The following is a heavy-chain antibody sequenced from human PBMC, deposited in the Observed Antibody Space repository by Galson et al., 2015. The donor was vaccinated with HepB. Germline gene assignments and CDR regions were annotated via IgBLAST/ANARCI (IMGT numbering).Heavy chain of an antibody. Sequence: SLRLSCAASGFTFSSYNMNWVRQAPGKGLEWVSYISTGSNTIYYADSVKGRFTISRDNSKNSLYLQMNSLRAEDTAVYYCARGWSRPYNWLDPWGQGTLVTVSS. CDR3: ARGWSRPYNWLDP. CDR1: GFTFSSYN. J-gene: IGHJ5*02. V-gene: IGHV3-48*04. CDR2: ISTGSNTI.